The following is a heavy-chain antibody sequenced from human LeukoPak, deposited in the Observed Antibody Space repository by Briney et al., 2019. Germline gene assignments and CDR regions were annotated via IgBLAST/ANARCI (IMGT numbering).Heavy chain of an antibody. Sequence: ASVKVSCKASGGTFSSYAISWVRQAPGQGLEWMGGIIPIFGTANYAQKFQGRVTITADESTSTAYMELSSLRSEDTAVYYCARTYYYDSSGYYSISGFLDIWGQGTMVTVSS. J-gene: IGHJ3*02. CDR1: GGTFSSYA. CDR3: ARTYYYDSSGYYSISGFLDI. CDR2: IIPIFGTA. D-gene: IGHD3-22*01. V-gene: IGHV1-69*13.